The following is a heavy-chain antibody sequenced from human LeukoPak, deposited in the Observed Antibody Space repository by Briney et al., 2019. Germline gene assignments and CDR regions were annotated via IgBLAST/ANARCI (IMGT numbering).Heavy chain of an antibody. V-gene: IGHV6-1*01. CDR2: TYYRSKWYY. CDR3: AREREHSFDI. D-gene: IGHD3-3*02. CDR1: GDSVSSNSPA. J-gene: IGHJ3*02. Sequence: SQTLSLTCAISGDSVSSNSPAWNWIRQSPSRGLEWLGRTYYRSKWYYDYAISLKSRMTINPDTSKNQFSLQLNSVTPEDTAVYYCAREREHSFDIWGQGTVVTVSS.